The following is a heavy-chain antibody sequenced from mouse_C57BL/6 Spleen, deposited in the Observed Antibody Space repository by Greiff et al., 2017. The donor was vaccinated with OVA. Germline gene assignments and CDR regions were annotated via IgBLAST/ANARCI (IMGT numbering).Heavy chain of an antibody. J-gene: IGHJ4*01. CDR2: IYPGDGDT. Sequence: VKLMESGPELVKPGASVKISCKASGYAFSSSWMNWVKQRPGKGLEWIGRIYPGDGDTNYNGKFKGKATLTADKSSSTAYMQLSSLTSEDSAVYFCAREGGLWSAMDYWGQGTSVTVSS. V-gene: IGHV1-82*01. CDR1: GYAFSSSW. CDR3: AREGGLWSAMDY. D-gene: IGHD1-1*02.